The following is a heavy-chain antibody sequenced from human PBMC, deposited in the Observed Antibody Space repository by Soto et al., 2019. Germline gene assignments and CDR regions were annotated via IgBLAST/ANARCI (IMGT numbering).Heavy chain of an antibody. CDR1: GYTLTSYY. Sequence: QVQLVQSGAEAKKPGASVKVSCKASGYTLTSYYMHWVRQAPGQGLEWMGIINPSDGRQNYAQKFQGRVSMTRDTSKGTAYMELGSVRFDDTAVYYCVRDAGAASENIPDYWGQGTLVTVSS. V-gene: IGHV1-46*01. D-gene: IGHD6-25*01. J-gene: IGHJ4*02. CDR2: INPSDGRQ. CDR3: VRDAGAASENIPDY.